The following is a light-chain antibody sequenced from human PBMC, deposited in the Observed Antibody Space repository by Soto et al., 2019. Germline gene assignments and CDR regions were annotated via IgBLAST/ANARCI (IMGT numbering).Light chain of an antibody. Sequence: DIPMTKSPSSLSASVRDRVTITCRASQGIGSYLAWYQQKPGKAHKLLIYAASTLQSGVPSRFSGSGSGTDFTLTSSSLQPEDVATYFCQKYNSAPFTFGHGTRVDIK. V-gene: IGKV1-27*01. CDR2: AAS. CDR1: QGIGSY. CDR3: QKYNSAPFT. J-gene: IGKJ3*01.